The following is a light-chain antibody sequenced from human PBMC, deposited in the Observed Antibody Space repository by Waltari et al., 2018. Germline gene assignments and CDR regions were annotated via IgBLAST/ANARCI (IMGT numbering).Light chain of an antibody. CDR1: RSNLGVGYD. Sequence: QSVLTQPPSVSGAPGQGVTISCTGSRSNLGVGYDVHWYQQVPGTAPKVLIYANSNRPSGVPDRFSGSKSGTSASLAITGLQAEDEADYYCQCYDSRLSGVVFGGGTKLTVL. CDR2: ANS. CDR3: QCYDSRLSGVV. J-gene: IGLJ2*01. V-gene: IGLV1-40*01.